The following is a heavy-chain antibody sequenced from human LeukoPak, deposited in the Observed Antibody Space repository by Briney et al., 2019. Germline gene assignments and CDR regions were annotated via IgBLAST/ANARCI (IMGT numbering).Heavy chain of an antibody. CDR2: ISAYNGNT. J-gene: IGHJ4*02. V-gene: IGHV1-18*01. CDR1: GYTFTSYG. D-gene: IGHD6-19*01. Sequence: ASVKVSCKASGYTFTSYGISWVRQAPGQGLEWMGWISAYNGNTNYAQKLQGRVTMTTDTSTSTAYMELRSLRSDDTAVYYCARDVGIAVAETLDYWGQGTLVTVSS. CDR3: ARDVGIAVAETLDY.